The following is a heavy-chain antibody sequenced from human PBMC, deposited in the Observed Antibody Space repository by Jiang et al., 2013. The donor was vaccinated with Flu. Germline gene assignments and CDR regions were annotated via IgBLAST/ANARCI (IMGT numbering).Heavy chain of an antibody. V-gene: IGHV6-1*01. Sequence: SVSGKNGAWNWIRQSPSRGLEWLGRTYYTSKWYNDYAVSVKSRITINPDTSKNQFSLQLNSVTPEDTAVYYCARDLSRAPSYYYGMDVWGQGTTVTVSS. D-gene: IGHD2-2*01. J-gene: IGHJ6*02. CDR1: SVSGKNGA. CDR3: ARDLSRAPSYYYGMDV. CDR2: TYYTSKWYN.